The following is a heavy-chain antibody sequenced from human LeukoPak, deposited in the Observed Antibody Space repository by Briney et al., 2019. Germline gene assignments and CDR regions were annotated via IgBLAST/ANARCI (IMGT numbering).Heavy chain of an antibody. CDR2: TSSNGNTT. CDR3: ARDGGSAWFLDY. CDR1: GFTFSDNY. V-gene: IGHV3-11*04. Sequence: GGSLRLSCAASGFTFSDNYMSWIRQAPGKGLEWVSYTSSNGNTTYNADSVKGRFSITRDNAKNSLYLQMNSLRAEDTAAYYCARDGGSAWFLDYWGQGTLVTVSS. J-gene: IGHJ4*02. D-gene: IGHD6-19*01.